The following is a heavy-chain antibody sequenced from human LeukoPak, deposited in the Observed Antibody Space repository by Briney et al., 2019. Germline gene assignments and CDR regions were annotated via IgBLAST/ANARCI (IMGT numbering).Heavy chain of an antibody. Sequence: SETLSLTCTVSGGSISSYYWSWIRQPPGKGLEWIGYIYYSGSTNYNPSLKSRVTISVDTSKNQFSLKLSSVTAADTAVYYCARVRDFWSGYWKVWFDPWGQGTLVTVSS. CDR1: GGSISSYY. CDR2: IYYSGST. CDR3: ARVRDFWSGYWKVWFDP. V-gene: IGHV4-59*01. D-gene: IGHD3-3*01. J-gene: IGHJ5*02.